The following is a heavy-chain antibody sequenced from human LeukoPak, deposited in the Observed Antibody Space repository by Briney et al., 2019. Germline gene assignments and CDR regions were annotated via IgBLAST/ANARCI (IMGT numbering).Heavy chain of an antibody. CDR1: GFTFSSYG. CDR2: TRFDGSYK. Sequence: GGSLRLSCAASGFTFSSYGMHWVRQAPGKGLEWVAFTRFDGSYKYYADSVKGRFTISRDNSNNTLYLQMNSLRAEDTAVYYCAKDRDRTYYYYYMDVWGKGTTVTISS. V-gene: IGHV3-30*02. CDR3: AKDRDRTYYYYYMDV. D-gene: IGHD3-10*01. J-gene: IGHJ6*03.